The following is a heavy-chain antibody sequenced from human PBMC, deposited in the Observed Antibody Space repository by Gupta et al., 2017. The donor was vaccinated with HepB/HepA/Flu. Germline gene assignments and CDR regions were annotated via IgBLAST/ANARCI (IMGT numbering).Heavy chain of an antibody. CDR3: ARAKSTTKDQLLPYFDY. Sequence: QVQLQESGPGLVKPSQTLSLTCTVSGGSISSGGYYWSWIRQHPGKGLEWIGYIYYSGSTYYNPSLKSRVTISVDTSKNQVSLKLSSVTAADTAVYYCARAKSTTKDQLLPYFDYWGQGTLVTVSS. CDR1: GGSISSGGYY. CDR2: IYYSGST. J-gene: IGHJ4*02. V-gene: IGHV4-31*03. D-gene: IGHD2-2*01.